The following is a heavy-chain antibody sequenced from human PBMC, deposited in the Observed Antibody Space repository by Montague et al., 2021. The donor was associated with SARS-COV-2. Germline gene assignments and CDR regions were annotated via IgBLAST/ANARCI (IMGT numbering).Heavy chain of an antibody. V-gene: IGHV3-30-3*01. D-gene: IGHD3-9*01. Sequence: SLRLSCAASGFTFSSYAMHWVRQAPGKGLEWVAFISSDGTNKHYADSVKGRFTISRDNSKSTLSAQMNSLRPEDTSVYYCARGHYDLLTHGYSYTMDIWGQGTTVTGSS. CDR2: ISSDGTNK. CDR3: ARGHYDLLTHGYSYTMDI. CDR1: GFTFSSYA. J-gene: IGHJ6*02.